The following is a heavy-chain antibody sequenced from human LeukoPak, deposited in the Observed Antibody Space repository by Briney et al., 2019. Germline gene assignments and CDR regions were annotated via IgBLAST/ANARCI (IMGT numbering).Heavy chain of an antibody. Sequence: PGGSLRLSCAASGFTFSSYGMSWVRQAPGKGLEWVANIGPDGSDKQCVDSMKGRFTISRDNAQNSVYLHMNSLTAEDTAVYYCTRFRRSAQSYWGQGTLVTVSS. CDR3: TRFRRSAQSY. J-gene: IGHJ4*02. CDR2: IGPDGSDK. V-gene: IGHV3-7*01. D-gene: IGHD2-15*01. CDR1: GFTFSSYG.